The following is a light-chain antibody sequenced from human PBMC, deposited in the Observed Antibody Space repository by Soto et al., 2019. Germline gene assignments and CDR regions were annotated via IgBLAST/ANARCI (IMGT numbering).Light chain of an antibody. CDR2: DAS. CDR3: QQRRNWPAFT. CDR1: QSVSSC. J-gene: IGKJ4*01. V-gene: IGKV3-11*01. Sequence: EIVLTQSPATLSSSPGERATLSCRASQSVSSCLAWYQQKPGQAPRLLIYDASNRATGIPARFSGSGSGTDLTLTTSNLEPEDFEVYYCQQRRNWPAFTFGGGTKVEIK.